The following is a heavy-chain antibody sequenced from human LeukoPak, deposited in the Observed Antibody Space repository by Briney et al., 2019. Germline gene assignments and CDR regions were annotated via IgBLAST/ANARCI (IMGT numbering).Heavy chain of an antibody. V-gene: IGHV4-39*01. D-gene: IGHD3-16*01. CDR3: ARRLKRFVFDY. Sequence: SETLSLTCTVSGGSISSSSYYWGWIRQPPGKGLEWIGSIYYSGSTYYNPSLKSRVTISVDTSKNQFSLKLSSVTAADTAVYYCARRLKRFVFDYWGQGTLVTVSS. CDR1: GGSISSSSYY. CDR2: IYYSGST. J-gene: IGHJ4*02.